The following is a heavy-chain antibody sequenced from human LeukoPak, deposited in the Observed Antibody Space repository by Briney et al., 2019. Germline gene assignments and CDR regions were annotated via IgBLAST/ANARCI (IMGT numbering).Heavy chain of an antibody. Sequence: SETLSLTCAVYGGSFSGYYWSWIRQPPGKGLEWIGEINHSGSTNYNPSLKSRVTISVDTSKNQFSLKLSSVTAADTAVYYCARHRTRFDPWGQGTLVSVSS. CDR1: GGSFSGYY. V-gene: IGHV4-34*01. J-gene: IGHJ5*02. CDR3: ARHRTRFDP. CDR2: INHSGST.